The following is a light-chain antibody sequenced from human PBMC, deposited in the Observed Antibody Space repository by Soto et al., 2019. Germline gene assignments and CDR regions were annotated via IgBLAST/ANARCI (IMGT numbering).Light chain of an antibody. J-gene: IGLJ1*01. CDR2: DVS. CDR3: SSYTTSNTRQIV. CDR1: SSDVCGYNY. Sequence: QSVLTQPASVSGFPGQSITISCTGTSSDVCGYNYVSWYQHHPGKAPKLLIYDVSNRPSGISNRFSGSKSDNTASLTISGLQPEDEADYYCSSYTTSNTRQIVFGTGTKVTVL. V-gene: IGLV2-14*03.